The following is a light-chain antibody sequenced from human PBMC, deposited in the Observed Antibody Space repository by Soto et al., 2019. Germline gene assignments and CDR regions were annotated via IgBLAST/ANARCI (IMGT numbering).Light chain of an antibody. CDR2: AVS. J-gene: IGKJ5*01. Sequence: DIQLTQSPSFLSASVGDRVTITCRASQGLNNYVAWYQQKPGKAPNLLIYAVSILQSRVPSRFSGSGSGTEFTLTISSLQPEDFATYYCQHLVAYPITFGQGTRLEIK. CDR3: QHLVAYPIT. V-gene: IGKV1-9*01. CDR1: QGLNNY.